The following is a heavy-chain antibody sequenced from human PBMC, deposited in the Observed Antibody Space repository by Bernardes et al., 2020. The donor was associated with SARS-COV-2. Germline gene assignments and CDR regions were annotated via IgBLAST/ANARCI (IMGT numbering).Heavy chain of an antibody. Sequence: GGSLRLSCAASGFAFNTYAMSWVRQAPGTGLAWVSGIRGGSGSTYYADPVQGRFTISRDNSKNTLYLQMHSLRTEDTAIYYCEKSAYSGHDLHTYFGSWGQGALVTVSS. CDR2: IRGGSGST. CDR1: GFAFNTYA. J-gene: IGHJ4*02. CDR3: EKSAYSGHDLHTYFGS. V-gene: IGHV3-23*01. D-gene: IGHD5-12*01.